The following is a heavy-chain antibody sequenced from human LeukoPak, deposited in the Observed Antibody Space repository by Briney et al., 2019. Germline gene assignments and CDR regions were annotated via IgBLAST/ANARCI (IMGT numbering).Heavy chain of an antibody. CDR3: VSTATFDY. D-gene: IGHD5-18*01. V-gene: IGHV3-7*01. CDR1: GFTFSIYW. J-gene: IGHJ4*02. Sequence: PGGSLRLSCAASGFTFSIYWMSWVRQAPGKGLEWVANIKQDGSETYYVDSVKGRFTISRDNAENSLFLQMNSLRAEDTAVYYCVSTATFDYWGQGTLVTVSS. CDR2: IKQDGSET.